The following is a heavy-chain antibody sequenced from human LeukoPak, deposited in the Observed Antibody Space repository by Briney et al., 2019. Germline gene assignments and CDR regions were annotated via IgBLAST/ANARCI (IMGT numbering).Heavy chain of an antibody. D-gene: IGHD5-18*01. CDR3: ARRSVDTAMENDAFDI. CDR1: GYSFTSYW. Sequence: ESLKISCKGSGYSFTSYWIGWVRQMPGKGLEWMGIIYPGDSDTRYSPSFQGQVTISADKSISTAYLQWSSLKASDTAMYYCARRSVDTAMENDAFDIWGQGTMVTVSS. J-gene: IGHJ3*02. CDR2: IYPGDSDT. V-gene: IGHV5-51*01.